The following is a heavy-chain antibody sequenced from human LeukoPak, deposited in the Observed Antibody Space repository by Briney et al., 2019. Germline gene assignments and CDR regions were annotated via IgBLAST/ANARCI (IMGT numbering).Heavy chain of an antibody. Sequence: SETLSLTCTVSGGSISSYYWSWIRQPPGKGLEWIGYIYYSGSTNYNPSLKSRVTISVDTSKNQFSLKLSSVTAADTAVYYCASRWFGEPAGMDVWGKGTTVTVSS. CDR3: ASRWFGEPAGMDV. V-gene: IGHV4-59*12. D-gene: IGHD3-10*01. CDR2: IYYSGST. J-gene: IGHJ6*04. CDR1: GGSISSYY.